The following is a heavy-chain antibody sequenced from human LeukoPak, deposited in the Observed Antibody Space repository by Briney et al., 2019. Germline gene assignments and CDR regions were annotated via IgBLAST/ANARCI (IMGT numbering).Heavy chain of an antibody. V-gene: IGHV3-66*04. J-gene: IGHJ4*02. CDR2: IYSDDNT. D-gene: IGHD4-23*01. CDR3: ARPFPSGDSTVEARDDH. CDR1: GVTVSTNY. Sequence: GGSLRLSCVASGVTVSTNYMAWVRQAPGKGLEWVSVIYSDDNTYYADSVKDRFTISRDNSKNTLSLQMNSVRAEDTAVYYCARPFPSGDSTVEARDDHWGQGTLVTVSS.